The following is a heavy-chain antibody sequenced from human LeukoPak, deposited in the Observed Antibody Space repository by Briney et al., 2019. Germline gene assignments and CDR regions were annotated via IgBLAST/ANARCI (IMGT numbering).Heavy chain of an antibody. CDR2: IYYSGST. Sequence: PSETLSLTCTVSGGSISSYYWSWIRQPPGKGLEWIGYIYYSGSTNYNPSLKSRVTISVDTSKNQFSLKLSSVTAADTAVYYCARDLRTTVTTGAFDIWGQGTMVTVSS. V-gene: IGHV4-59*01. CDR1: GGSISSYY. J-gene: IGHJ3*02. CDR3: ARDLRTTVTTGAFDI. D-gene: IGHD4-17*01.